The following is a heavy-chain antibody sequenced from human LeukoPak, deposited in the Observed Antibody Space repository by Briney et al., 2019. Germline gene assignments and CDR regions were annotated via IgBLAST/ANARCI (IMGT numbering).Heavy chain of an antibody. CDR3: AKDRRWLQSLDY. J-gene: IGHJ4*02. D-gene: IGHD5-24*01. CDR1: GFTVSSTY. Sequence: GGSLRLSCAASGFTVSSTYMSWVCQAPGRGLEWVSVIYSGGSTYYADSVKGRFTISRDNSKNTLYLQMNSLRAEDTAVYYCAKDRRWLQSLDYWGQGTLVTVSS. V-gene: IGHV3-53*05. CDR2: IYSGGST.